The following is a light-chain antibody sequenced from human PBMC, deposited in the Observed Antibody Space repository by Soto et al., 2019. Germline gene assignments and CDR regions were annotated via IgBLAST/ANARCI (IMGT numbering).Light chain of an antibody. CDR3: QQYNDWPLT. CDR1: QSVSSH. Sequence: EIVMTQSPATLSVSPWERVTLSCRASQSVSSHLGWYQQKPGQAPRLLIYGASTRATGFPARFSGSGSGTEFTLTISSLQSEDFAVYYCQQYNDWPLTFGGGTKVDIK. CDR2: GAS. V-gene: IGKV3-15*01. J-gene: IGKJ4*01.